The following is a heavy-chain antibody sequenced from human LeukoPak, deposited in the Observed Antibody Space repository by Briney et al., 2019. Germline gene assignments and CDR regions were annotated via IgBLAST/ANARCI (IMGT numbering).Heavy chain of an antibody. CDR1: GGSISSSSYY. J-gene: IGHJ4*02. CDR2: IYYSGST. D-gene: IGHD1-26*01. V-gene: IGHV4-31*03. CDR3: TRGGELMNF. Sequence: SQTLSLTCTVSGGSISSSSYYWSWIRQHPGKGLEWIGYIYYSGSTYYNPSLKSRVTISVDTSKNQFSLKLSSVTAADTAVYYCTRGGELMNFWGQGTLVTVSS.